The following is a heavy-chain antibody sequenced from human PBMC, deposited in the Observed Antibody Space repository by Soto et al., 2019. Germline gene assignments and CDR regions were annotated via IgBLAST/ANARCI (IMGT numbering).Heavy chain of an antibody. J-gene: IGHJ4*02. CDR3: TTLHSYGLDY. Sequence: PGGSLRLSCATSGFTFDNVWMTWVRQAPGKGLEWVGHIKSKSDGGTPSYAAAVKGRFTISRDDAKNTVYVQMHSLKTEDTAVYYCTTLHSYGLDYWGQGALVTVPQ. CDR1: GFTFDNVW. CDR2: IKSKSDGGTP. V-gene: IGHV3-15*01. D-gene: IGHD5-18*01.